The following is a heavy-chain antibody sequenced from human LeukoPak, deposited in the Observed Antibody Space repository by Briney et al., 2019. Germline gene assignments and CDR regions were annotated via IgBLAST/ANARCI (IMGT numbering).Heavy chain of an antibody. J-gene: IGHJ4*02. CDR3: ARDLMGIAYRGAFYY. D-gene: IGHD6-13*01. CDR1: GFTFSSYW. CDR2: IKQDGSEK. V-gene: IGHV3-7*01. Sequence: GGSLRLSCAASGFTFSSYWMSWVRQAPGKGLEWVANIKQDGSEKYYVDSVKGRFTISRDNAKNSLYLQMNSLRAEDTAVYYCARDLMGIAYRGAFYYWGQGTLVTVSS.